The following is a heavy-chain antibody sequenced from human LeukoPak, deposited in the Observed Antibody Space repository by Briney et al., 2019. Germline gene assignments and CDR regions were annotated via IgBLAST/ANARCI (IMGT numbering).Heavy chain of an antibody. CDR2: VNATSGVS. D-gene: IGHD2-2*01. Sequence: ASVKVSCKASGYTFTTFYIYWVRQAPGQGLEWMGKVNATSGVSTYAQKFQGRVTMTRDTSTSTVYMELSSLRSDDAAVYFCARERGYCSGSGCYGSDYWGQGTLVTVSS. CDR3: ARERGYCSGSGCYGSDY. J-gene: IGHJ4*02. CDR1: GYTFTTFY. V-gene: IGHV1-46*01.